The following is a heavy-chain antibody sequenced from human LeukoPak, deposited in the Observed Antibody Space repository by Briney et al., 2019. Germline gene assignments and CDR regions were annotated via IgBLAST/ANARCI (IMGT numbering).Heavy chain of an antibody. CDR3: ARDYMAYYYGSGSYFDY. Sequence: SETLSLTCAVSGGSTSSSNWWSWVRQPPGKGLEWIGEIYHSGSTNYNPSLKSRVTISVDKSKNQFSLKLSSVTAADTAVYYCARDYMAYYYGSGSYFDYWGQGTLVTVSS. J-gene: IGHJ4*02. V-gene: IGHV4-4*02. D-gene: IGHD3-10*01. CDR2: IYHSGST. CDR1: GGSTSSSNW.